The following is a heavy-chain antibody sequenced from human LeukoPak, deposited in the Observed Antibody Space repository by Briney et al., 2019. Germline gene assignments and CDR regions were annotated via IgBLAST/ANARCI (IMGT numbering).Heavy chain of an antibody. Sequence: GGSLRLSCAASGSTFSSYGMHWVRQAPGKGLEWVAVISYDGSNKYYADSVKGRFTISRDNSKNTLYLQMNSLRAEDTAVYYCARVRYSGSYYEDYWGQGTLVTVPS. V-gene: IGHV3-30*03. CDR3: ARVRYSGSYYEDY. D-gene: IGHD1-26*01. CDR1: GSTFSSYG. CDR2: ISYDGSNK. J-gene: IGHJ4*02.